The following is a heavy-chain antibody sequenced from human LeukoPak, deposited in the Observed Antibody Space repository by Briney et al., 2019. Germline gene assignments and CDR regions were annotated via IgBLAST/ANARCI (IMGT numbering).Heavy chain of an antibody. J-gene: IGHJ4*02. CDR2: IKQDGSEK. V-gene: IGHV3-7*01. D-gene: IGHD4-17*01. Sequence: PGGSLRLSCAASGFTFSSYWMSWVRQAPGKGLEWVANIKQDGSEKYYVDSVKGRFTISRDNAKNSLYLQMNSLRAEDTAVYYCARVLDYGDFSPYYFDYWGQGTLVTVSS. CDR1: GFTFSSYW. CDR3: ARVLDYGDFSPYYFDY.